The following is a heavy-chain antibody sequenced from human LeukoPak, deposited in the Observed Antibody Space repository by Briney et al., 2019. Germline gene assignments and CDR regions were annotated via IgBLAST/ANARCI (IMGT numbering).Heavy chain of an antibody. V-gene: IGHV3-53*01. J-gene: IGHJ4*02. D-gene: IGHD1-26*01. CDR3: AKGGKWDVTPFDY. CDR1: GFTVSAHY. CDR2: LYTGGDT. Sequence: PGGSLRLSCAVSGFTVSAHYMSWVRQAPGKGLECVSFLYTGGDTYYADSVKGRFTISRDNSKNTLYLQMDSLRAEDTAVYYCAKGGKWDVTPFDYWGQGTLVTVSS.